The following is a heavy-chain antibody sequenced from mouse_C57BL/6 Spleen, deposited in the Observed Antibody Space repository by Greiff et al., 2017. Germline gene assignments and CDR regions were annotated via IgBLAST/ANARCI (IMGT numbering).Heavy chain of an antibody. CDR2: IYPRSGNT. CDR1: GYTFTSYG. Sequence: QVQLQQSGAELARPGASVKLSCKASGYTFTSYGISWVKQRTGQGLEWIGEIYPRSGNTYYNEKFKGKATLTADKSSSTAYMGLRSLTSEYSAVYCDARDRDSSGSDYWGQVTTLTVSS. V-gene: IGHV1-81*01. J-gene: IGHJ2*01. D-gene: IGHD3-2*02. CDR3: ARDRDSSGSDY.